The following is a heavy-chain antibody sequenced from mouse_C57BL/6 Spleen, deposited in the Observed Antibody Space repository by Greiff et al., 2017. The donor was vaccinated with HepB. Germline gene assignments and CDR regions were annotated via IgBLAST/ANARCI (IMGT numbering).Heavy chain of an antibody. CDR1: GYTFTNYW. D-gene: IGHD1-1*01. CDR3: ATTVVATSSYFDY. J-gene: IGHJ2*01. CDR2: IYPGGGYT. V-gene: IGHV1-63*01. Sequence: QVQLQQSGAELVRPGTSVKMSCKASGYTFTNYWIGWAKQRPGHGLEWIGDIYPGGGYTNYNEKFKGKATLTADKSSSTAYMQFSSLTSEDSAIYYCATTVVATSSYFDYWGQGTTLTVSS.